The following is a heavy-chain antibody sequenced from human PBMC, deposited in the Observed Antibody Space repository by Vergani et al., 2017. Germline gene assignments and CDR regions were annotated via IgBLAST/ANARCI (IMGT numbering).Heavy chain of an antibody. Sequence: QLQLQESGPGLVKPSETLSLTCTVSGGSISSSSYYWGWIRQPPGKGLEWIGSIHYSGRTYYNPSLKSRVTISVDTSKNQFSLKLSSVTAADTAVYYCARRKVVTPFDYWGQGTLVTVSS. J-gene: IGHJ4*02. V-gene: IGHV4-39*01. CDR1: GGSISSSSYY. D-gene: IGHD4-23*01. CDR3: ARRKVVTPFDY. CDR2: IHYSGRT.